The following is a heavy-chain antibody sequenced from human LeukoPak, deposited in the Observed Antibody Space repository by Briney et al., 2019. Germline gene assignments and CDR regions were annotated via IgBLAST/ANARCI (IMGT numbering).Heavy chain of an antibody. CDR1: GGSISSYY. V-gene: IGHV4-59*01. Sequence: SETLSLTCTVSGGSISSYYWSWIRQPPGKGLEWIGYIYYSGSTNYNPSLKSRVTISVDTSKNQFSLKLSSVTAADTAVYYCARGVSIAVAYGFAFDIWGQGTMVTVSS. D-gene: IGHD6-19*01. CDR3: ARGVSIAVAYGFAFDI. CDR2: IYYSGST. J-gene: IGHJ3*02.